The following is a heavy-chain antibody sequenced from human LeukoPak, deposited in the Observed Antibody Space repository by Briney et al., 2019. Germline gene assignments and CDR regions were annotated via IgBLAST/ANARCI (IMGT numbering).Heavy chain of an antibody. CDR1: GGSISSYY. D-gene: IGHD6-19*01. CDR3: ARGVDSSAPAVWFDP. V-gene: IGHV4-59*01. J-gene: IGHJ5*02. CDR2: IYYSGST. Sequence: SETLSLTRTISGGSISSYYWSWIRQPPGKGLEWIGYIYYSGSTNYNPSLKSRVTISVDTSKNQFSLKLSSVTAADTAVYYCARGVDSSAPAVWFDPWGQGTLVTVSS.